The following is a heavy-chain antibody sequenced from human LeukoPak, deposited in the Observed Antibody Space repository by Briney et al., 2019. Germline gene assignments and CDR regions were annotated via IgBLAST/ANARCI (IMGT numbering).Heavy chain of an antibody. J-gene: IGHJ6*02. CDR1: GYTFTGYY. CDR3: ARAVRVVTAIPYYYGMDV. V-gene: IGHV1-8*02. D-gene: IGHD2-21*02. Sequence: ASVKVSCKASGYTFTGYYMHWVRQAPGQGLEWMGWMNPNSGNTGYAQKFQGRVTMTRNTSISTAYMELSSLRSEDTAVYYCARAVRVVTAIPYYYGMDVWGQGTTVTVSS. CDR2: MNPNSGNT.